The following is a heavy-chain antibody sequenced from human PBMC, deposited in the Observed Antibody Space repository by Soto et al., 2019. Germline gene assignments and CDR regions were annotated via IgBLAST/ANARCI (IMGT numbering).Heavy chain of an antibody. V-gene: IGHV3-66*01. Sequence: GGSLRLSCAASGFTVTNCFMTWVRQAPGKGLEWVSVISSGGGTYYADSVKGRFTISRDNSKNTLYLQMNTLRAEDTAVYYCARDEFGGAYDFWHGGQGTLVTVSS. J-gene: IGHJ4*02. CDR1: GFTVTNCF. CDR3: ARDEFGGAYDFWH. CDR2: ISSGGGT. D-gene: IGHD3-3*01.